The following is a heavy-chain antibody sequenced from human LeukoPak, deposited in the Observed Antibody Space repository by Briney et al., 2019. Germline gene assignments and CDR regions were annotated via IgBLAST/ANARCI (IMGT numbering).Heavy chain of an antibody. CDR3: ARGRGYADF. CDR2: IYYSGTT. V-gene: IGHV4-59*01. Sequence: SETLSLTCTVSRGSISGYYWSWIRQPPGKGLEWIGYIYYSGTTNYNPSLKSRVTILVDTSKNQFSLKLTSVTSADTALYYCARGRGYADFWSQGALVTVSS. J-gene: IGHJ4*02. CDR1: RGSISGYY. D-gene: IGHD6-25*01.